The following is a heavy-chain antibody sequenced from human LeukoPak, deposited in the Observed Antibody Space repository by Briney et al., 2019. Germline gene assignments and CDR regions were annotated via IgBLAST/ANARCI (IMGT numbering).Heavy chain of an antibody. V-gene: IGHV4-30-4*01. D-gene: IGHD6-25*01. Sequence: PSQTLSLTCTVSGGSISSGDYYWSWIRQPPGKGLEWIGHIYYSGSTYYNPSLKSRVTISVDTSKNQFSLKLSSVTAADTAVYYCARAAAIRDAFDIWGQGTMVTVSS. CDR1: GGSISSGDYY. CDR3: ARAAAIRDAFDI. CDR2: IYYSGST. J-gene: IGHJ3*02.